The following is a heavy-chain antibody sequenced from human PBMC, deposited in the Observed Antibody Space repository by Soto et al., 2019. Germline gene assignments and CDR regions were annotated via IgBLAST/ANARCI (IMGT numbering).Heavy chain of an antibody. CDR2: FDPEDGET. J-gene: IGHJ5*02. Sequence: ASVKVSCKVSGYTLTELSMHWVRQAPGKGLEWMGGFDPEDGETIYAQKFQGRVTITADESTSTAYMELSSLRSEDTAVYYCARDCSSTSCYAHPSNWFDPWGQGTLVTVSS. V-gene: IGHV1-24*01. CDR1: GYTLTELS. D-gene: IGHD2-2*01. CDR3: ARDCSSTSCYAHPSNWFDP.